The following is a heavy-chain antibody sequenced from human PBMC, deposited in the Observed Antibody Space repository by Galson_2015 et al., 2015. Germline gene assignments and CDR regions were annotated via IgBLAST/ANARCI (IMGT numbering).Heavy chain of an antibody. CDR2: INGGNGDT. V-gene: IGHV1-3*01. Sequence: SVKVSCKASGHTFTSYAMHWVRQAPGQRLEWMGWINGGNGDTKYSQKFKGRVTITRDTSASTAYMELSSLTSEDTAVYYCARGSGYDWGDFDHWGQGTLVTVSS. D-gene: IGHD5-12*01. CDR1: GHTFTSYA. J-gene: IGHJ4*02. CDR3: ARGSGYDWGDFDH.